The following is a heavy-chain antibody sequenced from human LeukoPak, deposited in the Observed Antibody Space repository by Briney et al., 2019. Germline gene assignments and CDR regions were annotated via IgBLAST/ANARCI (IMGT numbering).Heavy chain of an antibody. Sequence: ASVKVFCKASGYTFTSYGISWVRQAPGQGLEWMGWISAYNGNTNYARKLQGRVTMTTDTSTSTAYMELRSLRSDDTAVYYCAREEEAPAGDRSGMDVWGQGTTVTVSS. CDR1: GYTFTSYG. CDR3: AREEEAPAGDRSGMDV. D-gene: IGHD2-2*01. V-gene: IGHV1-18*01. CDR2: ISAYNGNT. J-gene: IGHJ6*02.